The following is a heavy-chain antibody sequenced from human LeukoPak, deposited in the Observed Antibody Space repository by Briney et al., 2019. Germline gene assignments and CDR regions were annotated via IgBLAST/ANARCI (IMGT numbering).Heavy chain of an antibody. J-gene: IGHJ4*02. CDR2: SSAYNGNT. CDR1: GYTFTSYG. Sequence: GASVKASFMASGYTFTSYGSSWVRQAPGQGLEWMGWSSAYNGNTNYAKKLQGRVTMTTEKSTSTAYMELRSLRSDDTAVYYCARVGTAIVGAAADYWGQGTLVTVSS. CDR3: ARVGTAIVGAAADY. V-gene: IGHV1-18*01. D-gene: IGHD1-26*01.